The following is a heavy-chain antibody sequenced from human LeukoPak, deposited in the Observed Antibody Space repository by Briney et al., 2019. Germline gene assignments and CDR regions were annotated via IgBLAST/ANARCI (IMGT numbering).Heavy chain of an antibody. CDR2: IRYDGSNK. J-gene: IGHJ4*02. V-gene: IGHV3-30*02. Sequence: GGSLRLSCAASGFTFSSYGMHWVRQAPGKGLEWVAFIRYDGSNKYYADSVKGRFTISRDNSKNTLYLQMNSLRAEDTAVYYCAKDWSDYYDSSGYLGSVDYWGQGTLVTVSS. D-gene: IGHD3-22*01. CDR1: GFTFSSYG. CDR3: AKDWSDYYDSSGYLGSVDY.